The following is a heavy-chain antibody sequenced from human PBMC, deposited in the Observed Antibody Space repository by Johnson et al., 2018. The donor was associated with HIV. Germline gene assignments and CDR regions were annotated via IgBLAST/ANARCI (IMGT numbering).Heavy chain of an antibody. Sequence: VQLVESGGGVVQPGRSLRLSCAASGFAFSSYAMHWVRQAPGKGLEWVAVISYDGTSKYQADSVKGRFTISRDNSKNTLYLQMNSLRAEDTAVYYCARSQTMIVDGADAFDIWGQGTMVTVSS. CDR3: ARSQTMIVDGADAFDI. CDR1: GFAFSSYA. V-gene: IGHV3-30*04. J-gene: IGHJ3*02. CDR2: ISYDGTSK. D-gene: IGHD3-22*01.